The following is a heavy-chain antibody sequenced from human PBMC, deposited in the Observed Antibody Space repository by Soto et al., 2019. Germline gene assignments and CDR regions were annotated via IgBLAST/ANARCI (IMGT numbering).Heavy chain of an antibody. J-gene: IGHJ6*02. CDR3: ARHGVYYYDSSGYKRKDYYYYGMDV. V-gene: IGHV5-51*01. Sequence: PVDSLKISCKGSGYSLTSYLIALVRQMARKGLAVMAIISPGDSATRYSPSFKGQVTTSADKSISTAYLQWSSLKASDTAMYYCARHGVYYYDSSGYKRKDYYYYGMDVWGQGTTVTVS. CDR1: GYSLTSYL. D-gene: IGHD3-22*01. CDR2: ISPGDSAT.